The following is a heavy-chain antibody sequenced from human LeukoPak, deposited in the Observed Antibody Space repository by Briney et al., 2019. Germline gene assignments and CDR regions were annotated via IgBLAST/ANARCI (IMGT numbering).Heavy chain of an antibody. V-gene: IGHV3-48*01. Sequence: GGSLRLSCAASGFTFSSYSMNWVRQAPGKGLEWVSYISISGSTTYYADSVKGRFTISRDNSKNSLYLQMNSLRAEDTAMYYCARPRNYGEFDYWGQGTLVTVSS. CDR1: GFTFSSYS. CDR3: ARPRNYGEFDY. D-gene: IGHD3-10*01. CDR2: ISISGSTT. J-gene: IGHJ4*02.